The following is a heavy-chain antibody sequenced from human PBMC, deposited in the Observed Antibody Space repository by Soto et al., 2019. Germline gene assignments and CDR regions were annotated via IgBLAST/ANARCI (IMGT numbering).Heavy chain of an antibody. CDR1: GFTFSSYA. CDR2: ISGSGGST. J-gene: IGHJ5*02. V-gene: IGHV3-23*01. Sequence: EVQLLESGGGLVQPGGSLRLSCAASGFTFSSYAMSWVRQAPGKGLEWVAAISGSGGSTYYADSVKGRFNISRDNYKNTLYLQMNSLRAEDTAVYYCAKDHVITFGGVIVINWFDPWGQGTLVTVSS. CDR3: AKDHVITFGGVIVINWFDP. D-gene: IGHD3-16*02.